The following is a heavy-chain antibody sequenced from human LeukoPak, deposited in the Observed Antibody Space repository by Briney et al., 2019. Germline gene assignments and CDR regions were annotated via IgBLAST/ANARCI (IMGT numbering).Heavy chain of an antibody. CDR2: IYYSGST. V-gene: IGHV4-61*01. CDR1: GGSVSSGSYY. CDR3: ARDWGGSSWYDY. J-gene: IGHJ4*02. Sequence: SETLSLTCTVSGGSVSSGSYYWSWIRQPPGKGLEWIGYIYYSGSTNYNPSLKSRVIISVDTSKNQFSLKLSSVTAADTAVYYCARDWGGSSWYDYWGQGTLVTVSS. D-gene: IGHD6-13*01.